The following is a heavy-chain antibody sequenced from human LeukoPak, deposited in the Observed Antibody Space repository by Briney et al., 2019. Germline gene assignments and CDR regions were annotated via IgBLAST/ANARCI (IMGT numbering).Heavy chain of an antibody. CDR1: GYTFTDYY. CDR3: ARDTVTVLTGGWYLDL. J-gene: IGHJ2*01. D-gene: IGHD4-23*01. V-gene: IGHV1-2*02. Sequence: ASVKVSCKASGYTFTDYYIHWVRQAPGQGLEWMGWINPNSGGTNYAQKSQGRVTLTRDTSISTAYMELSRLKSDDTAVYYCARDTVTVLTGGWYLDLWGRGTLVTVSS. CDR2: INPNSGGT.